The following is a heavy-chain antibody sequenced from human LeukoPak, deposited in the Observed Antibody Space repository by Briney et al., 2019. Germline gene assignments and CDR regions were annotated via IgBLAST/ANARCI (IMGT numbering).Heavy chain of an antibody. V-gene: IGHV3-48*03. CDR3: ARRGGYYYYYMDV. Sequence: GGSLRLSCAASGFTFSSYEMNWVRQAPGKGLEWVSYISSSGSTIYYADSVKGRFTISRDNAKNSLYLQMNSLRAEDTAVYYCARRGGYYYYYMDVWGKGTTVTVSS. J-gene: IGHJ6*03. CDR2: ISSSGSTI. CDR1: GFTFSSYE. D-gene: IGHD3-16*01.